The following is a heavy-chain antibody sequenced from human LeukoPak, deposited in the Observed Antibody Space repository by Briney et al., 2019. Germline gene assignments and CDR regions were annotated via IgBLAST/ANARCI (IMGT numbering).Heavy chain of an antibody. CDR1: GGSISSYY. J-gene: IGHJ6*02. V-gene: IGHV4-59*08. D-gene: IGHD3-10*01. Sequence: SETLSLTCTVSGGSISSYYWSWLRQPPGKGLEWIGYIYYNGSTNYNPSLKSRVTISVDTSKNQFSLKLSSVTAADTAVYYCARHGPPAPGVDVWGQGTTVTVSS. CDR3: ARHGPPAPGVDV. CDR2: IYYNGST.